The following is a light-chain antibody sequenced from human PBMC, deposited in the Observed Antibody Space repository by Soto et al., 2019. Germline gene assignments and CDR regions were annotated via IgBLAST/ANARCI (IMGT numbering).Light chain of an antibody. CDR2: AAS. J-gene: IGKJ3*01. Sequence: DIQMTQAPSSPSASVGDRVTITCRASQPIDTSLNWYQQKPGNAPRLLIYAASSLQSGVPLRFSGSGSGTDFTLTISSLQPEEFATYYCQQSYSSPFTFGPGTTVDIK. V-gene: IGKV1-39*01. CDR3: QQSYSSPFT. CDR1: QPIDTS.